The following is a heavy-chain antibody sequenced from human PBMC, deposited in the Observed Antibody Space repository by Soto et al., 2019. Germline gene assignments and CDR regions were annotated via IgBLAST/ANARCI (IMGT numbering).Heavy chain of an antibody. D-gene: IGHD2-15*01. CDR3: ANQLLPYCSGGSCPIDY. V-gene: IGHV3-21*01. CDR2: ISSSSSYI. CDR1: GFTFSSYS. Sequence: PGGSLRLSCAASGFTFSSYSMNWVRQAPGKGLEWVSSISSSSSYIYYADSVKGRFTISRDNAKNSLYLQMNSLRAEDTAVYYCANQLLPYCSGGSCPIDYWGQGTLVTVSS. J-gene: IGHJ4*02.